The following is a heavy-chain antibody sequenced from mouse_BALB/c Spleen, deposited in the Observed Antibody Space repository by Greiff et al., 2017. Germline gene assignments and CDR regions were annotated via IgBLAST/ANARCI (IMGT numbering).Heavy chain of an antibody. CDR3: ARWDYAMDY. CDR1: GFTFSSFG. CDR2: ISSGSSTI. V-gene: IGHV5-17*02. Sequence: EVKLEESGGGLVQPGGSRKLSCAASGFTFSSFGMHWVRQAPEKGLEWVAYISSGSSTIYYADTVKGRFTISRDNPKNTLFLQMTSLRSEDTAMYYCARWDYAMDYWGQGTSVTVSS. J-gene: IGHJ4*01.